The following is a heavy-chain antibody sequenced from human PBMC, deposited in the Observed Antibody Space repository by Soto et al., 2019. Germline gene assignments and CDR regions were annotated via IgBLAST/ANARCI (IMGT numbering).Heavy chain of an antibody. Sequence: PSETLSLTCRVSGGSISGSYWSWIRQSPGKGLEWLGYVYYTGSTNYSPSLRSRVSISVDTSKNEFSLRLSSVTAADTAVYLCARSVAVPGAHIDYWGQGTLVTVSS. J-gene: IGHJ4*02. V-gene: IGHV4-59*01. CDR1: GGSISGSY. D-gene: IGHD6-19*01. CDR3: ARSVAVPGAHIDY. CDR2: VYYTGST.